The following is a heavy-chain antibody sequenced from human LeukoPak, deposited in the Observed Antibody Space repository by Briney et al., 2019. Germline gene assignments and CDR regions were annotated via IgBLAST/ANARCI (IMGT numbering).Heavy chain of an antibody. CDR1: GFTFSSYA. D-gene: IGHD6-13*01. Sequence: GGSLRLSCAASGFTFSSYAMHWVRQAPGKGLEWVAVISYDGSNKYYADSVKGRFTISRDNSKNTLYLQMNSLRAEDTAVYYCARDQYSSSWYGGAAFDIWGQGTMVTVSS. CDR2: ISYDGSNK. V-gene: IGHV3-30-3*01. CDR3: ARDQYSSSWYGGAAFDI. J-gene: IGHJ3*02.